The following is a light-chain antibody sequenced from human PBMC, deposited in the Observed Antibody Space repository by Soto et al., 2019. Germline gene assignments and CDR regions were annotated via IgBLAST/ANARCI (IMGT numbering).Light chain of an antibody. CDR3: SSYKSSILV. CDR1: NSDVGGYNY. CDR2: EVS. J-gene: IGLJ3*02. Sequence: QSALTQPGSVSGSPGQSITISCTGTNSDVGGYNYVSWYQQYPGKAPKLMIYEVSNRPSGVSNRFSGSKSGNTASLTISGIQAEDEADYYCSSYKSSILVFGGGTKVTV. V-gene: IGLV2-14*01.